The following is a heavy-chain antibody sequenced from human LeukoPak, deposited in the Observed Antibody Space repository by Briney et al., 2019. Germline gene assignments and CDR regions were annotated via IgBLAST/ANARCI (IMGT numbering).Heavy chain of an antibody. CDR3: ARAYSSSSVDY. V-gene: IGHV4-39*01. CDR2: IYYSGST. Sequence: SETLSLTCTVSGGSVSSIPSYWGWIRQPPEKGLQWIGNIYYSGSTYYNPSLSSRVTMSVDTSKNQFSLKLTSVTAADTAVYYCARAYSSSSVDYWGQGTLVTVSS. J-gene: IGHJ4*02. D-gene: IGHD6-6*01. CDR1: GGSVSSIPSY.